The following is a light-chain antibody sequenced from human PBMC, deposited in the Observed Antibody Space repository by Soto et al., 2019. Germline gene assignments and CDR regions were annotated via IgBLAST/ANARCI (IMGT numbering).Light chain of an antibody. V-gene: IGKV1-39*01. CDR3: LQTYNLPRT. CDR1: LTIGDS. J-gene: IGKJ1*01. CDR2: GAS. Sequence: DIQMNQSPYYLSASGGDRGTITCRASLTIGDSLSWFQQKAGKPPTLLIYGASALQSGVPARFSGSGSGTDFTLTISNMQREDFATYYCLQTYNLPRTFGQGTKVEFK.